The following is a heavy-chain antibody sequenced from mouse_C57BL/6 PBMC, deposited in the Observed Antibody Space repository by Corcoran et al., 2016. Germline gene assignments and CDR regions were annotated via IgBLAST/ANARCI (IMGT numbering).Heavy chain of an antibody. Sequence: QVHLLLTGGGLGRPGNSLKLSCVTSGLTFSKYRMPWVRQPPGKRLEWIAVIAVKSGNCGANYAESAKGRFAISRDESKSSVYLEMNRLREEDTATYFCSRGNYEGFAYWGQGTLVTVSA. CDR2: IAVKSGNCGA. V-gene: IGHV13-2*01. D-gene: IGHD1-1*01. J-gene: IGHJ3*01. CDR3: SRGNYEGFAY. CDR1: GLTFSKYR.